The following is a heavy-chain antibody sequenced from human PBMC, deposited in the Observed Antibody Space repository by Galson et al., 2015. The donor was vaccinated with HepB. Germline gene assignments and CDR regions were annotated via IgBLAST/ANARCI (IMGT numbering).Heavy chain of an antibody. V-gene: IGHV3-21*05. Sequence: SLRLSCAASGFTFSNYGMNWVRQAPGKGLEWVSYISSISSDIYYADSVKGRFTVSRDNAKNSLYLQMNSLRAEDTAFYYWARGTGDIVMACGGQGTLVTVSS. CDR2: ISSISSDI. D-gene: IGHD5-12*01. CDR3: ARGTGDIVMAC. J-gene: IGHJ4*02. CDR1: GFTFSNYG.